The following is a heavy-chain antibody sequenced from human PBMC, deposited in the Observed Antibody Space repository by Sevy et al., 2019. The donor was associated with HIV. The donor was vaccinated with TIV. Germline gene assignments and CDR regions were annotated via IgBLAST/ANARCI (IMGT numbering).Heavy chain of an antibody. V-gene: IGHV3-48*02. D-gene: IGHD4-17*01. J-gene: IGHJ3*02. Sequence: GGSLRLSCAASGFTFSSYSMNWVRQAPGKGLEWVSYISSSSSTIYYADSVKGRFTISRDNAKNSLYLQMNSLRDEDTAVYYCASDKLTVTTLNAFDIWGQGTMVTVSS. CDR3: ASDKLTVTTLNAFDI. CDR2: ISSSSSTI. CDR1: GFTFSSYS.